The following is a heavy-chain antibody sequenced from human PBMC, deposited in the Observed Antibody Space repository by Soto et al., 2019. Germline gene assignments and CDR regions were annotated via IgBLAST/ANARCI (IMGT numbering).Heavy chain of an antibody. J-gene: IGHJ6*02. D-gene: IGHD6-19*01. V-gene: IGHV3-30-3*01. Sequence: QVQLVESGGGVVQPGRSLRLSCAASGFTFSSYAMHWVRQAPGKGLEWVAVISYDGSNKYYADSVKGRFTISRDNSKNPLYLQRNSLRAEDTAVYYWAREEIAVAGTHYYYGMDVWGQGTTVTVSS. CDR3: AREEIAVAGTHYYYGMDV. CDR2: ISYDGSNK. CDR1: GFTFSSYA.